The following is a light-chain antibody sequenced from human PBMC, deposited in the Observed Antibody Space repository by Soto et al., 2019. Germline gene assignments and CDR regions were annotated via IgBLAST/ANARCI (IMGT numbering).Light chain of an antibody. Sequence: QSVLTQPPSASGSPGQSVTISCTGTNSDVGGYNYVSWYQQHPGKAPKLIIYEVAKRPSGVPDRISGPKSGNTASLTVSGLQAEDEADYYCSSYADRNKFLFGGGTKVTVL. CDR3: SSYADRNKFL. J-gene: IGLJ3*02. CDR1: NSDVGGYNY. CDR2: EVA. V-gene: IGLV2-8*01.